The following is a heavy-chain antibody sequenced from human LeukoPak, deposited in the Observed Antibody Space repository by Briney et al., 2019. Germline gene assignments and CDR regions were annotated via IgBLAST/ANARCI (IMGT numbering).Heavy chain of an antibody. V-gene: IGHV1-69*05. Sequence: SVKVPCKASGGTFSSYAISWVRQAPGHGLEWMGGIIPIFGTANYAQKFQGRVTITTDESTSTAYMELSSLRSEDTAVYYCAQFCGGDCYPPPDAFDIWGQGTMVTVSS. CDR2: IIPIFGTA. J-gene: IGHJ3*02. CDR3: AQFCGGDCYPPPDAFDI. D-gene: IGHD2-21*02. CDR1: GGTFSSYA.